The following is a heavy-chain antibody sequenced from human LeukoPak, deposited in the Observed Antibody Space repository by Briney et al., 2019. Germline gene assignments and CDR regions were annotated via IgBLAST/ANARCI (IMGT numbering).Heavy chain of an antibody. J-gene: IGHJ4*02. CDR1: GFTFSSYE. CDR2: ISNSGTNI. D-gene: IGHD4-17*01. V-gene: IGHV3-48*03. Sequence: GGSLRLSCAASGFTFSSYEMNWVRQAPGKGLEWIPYISNSGTNIFYADSVKGRFTISRDNARNSLYLHMNSLRAEDTAIYYCARDSSPSGAWARPLDYWGQGTLVTVSS. CDR3: ARDSSPSGAWARPLDY.